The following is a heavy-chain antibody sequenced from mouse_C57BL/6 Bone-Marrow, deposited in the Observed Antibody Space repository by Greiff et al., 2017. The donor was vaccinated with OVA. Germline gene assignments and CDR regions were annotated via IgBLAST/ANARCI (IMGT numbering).Heavy chain of an antibody. CDR1: GYTFTDYY. J-gene: IGHJ4*01. CDR2: INPNNGGT. CDR3: ARRGIYYYGSSPLYYAMDY. Sequence: VQLQQSGPELVKPGASVKISCKASGYTFTDYYMHWVKQSHGKSLEWIGDINPNNGGTSYNQKFKGKATLTVDKSSSTAYMELRSLTSEDSAVYYCARRGIYYYGSSPLYYAMDYWGQGTSVTVSS. D-gene: IGHD1-1*01. V-gene: IGHV1-26*01.